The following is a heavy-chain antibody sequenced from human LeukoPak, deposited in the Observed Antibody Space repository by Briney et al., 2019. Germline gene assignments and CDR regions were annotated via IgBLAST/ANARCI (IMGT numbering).Heavy chain of an antibody. Sequence: ASVKVSCKASGYSFTSYDINWVQQATGQGLEWMGWMNPNSGNTGYAQKFQGRVTMTRNTSISTAYMELSSLRSEDTAVYYCARVTRYYYGMDVWGQGTTVTVSS. CDR3: ARVTRYYYGMDV. J-gene: IGHJ6*02. CDR2: MNPNSGNT. V-gene: IGHV1-8*01. D-gene: IGHD1-14*01. CDR1: GYSFTSYD.